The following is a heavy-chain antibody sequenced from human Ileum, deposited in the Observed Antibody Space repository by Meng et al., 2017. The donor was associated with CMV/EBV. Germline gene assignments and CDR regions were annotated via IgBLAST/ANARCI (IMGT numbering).Heavy chain of an antibody. V-gene: IGHV3-7*01. J-gene: IGHJ4*02. CDR3: ARAPDYGGNLFDY. CDR2: IKQDGSGK. D-gene: IGHD4-23*01. Sequence: GESLKISCATSGFTFSSYWMSWVRQARGKGLEWVANIKQDGSGKYYVDSVKGRFTISRDNAKNSLYLQMNSLRAEDTAVYYCARAPDYGGNLFDYWGQGTLVTVSS. CDR1: GFTFSSYW.